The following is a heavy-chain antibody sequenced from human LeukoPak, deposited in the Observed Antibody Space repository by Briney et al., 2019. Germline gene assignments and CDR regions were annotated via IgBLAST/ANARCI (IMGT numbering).Heavy chain of an antibody. J-gene: IGHJ4*02. CDR3: ARVIPWELEYYFDC. CDR2: INYSGST. CDR1: GGSISSYY. Sequence: PSETLSLTCTVSGGSISSYYWSWIRQPPGTGLEWIGYINYSGSTNYNPSLKSRVTISVDTSKNQFSLRLSSVTAVDTAVYYCARVIPWELEYYFDCWGQGTLVTVSS. V-gene: IGHV4-59*01. D-gene: IGHD1-26*01.